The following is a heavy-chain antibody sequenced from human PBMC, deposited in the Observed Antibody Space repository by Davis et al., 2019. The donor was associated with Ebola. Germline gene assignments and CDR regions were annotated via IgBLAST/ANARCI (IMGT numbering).Heavy chain of an antibody. CDR2: ISSSSSTI. D-gene: IGHD3-10*01. V-gene: IGHV3-48*02. J-gene: IGHJ6*02. Sequence: GESLKLSCAASGFTFSSYSMNWVRQAPGKGLEWVSYISSSSSTIYYADSVKGRFTISRDNAKNSLYLQMNSLRDEDTAVYYCARDRPLYLLLSKGNCMDVWGQGTTVTVSS. CDR1: GFTFSSYS. CDR3: ARDRPLYLLLSKGNCMDV.